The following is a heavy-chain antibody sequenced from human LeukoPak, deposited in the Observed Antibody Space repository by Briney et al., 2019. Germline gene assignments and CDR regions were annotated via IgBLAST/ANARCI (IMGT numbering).Heavy chain of an antibody. Sequence: GGSLRLSCAASGFTFSSYAMSWVRQAPGKGREWVSAISGSGGSTYYADSVKGRFTISRDNSKNTLYLQMNSLRAEDTAVYYCAKGFLGGYSSGWYNKEIWGQGTLVTVSS. V-gene: IGHV3-23*01. CDR1: GFTFSSYA. J-gene: IGHJ4*02. D-gene: IGHD6-19*01. CDR3: AKGFLGGYSSGWYNKEI. CDR2: ISGSGGST.